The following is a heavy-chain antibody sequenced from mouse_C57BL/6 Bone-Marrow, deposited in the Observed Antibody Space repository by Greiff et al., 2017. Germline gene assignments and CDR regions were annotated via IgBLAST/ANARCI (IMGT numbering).Heavy chain of an antibody. CDR1: GYSITSGYY. J-gene: IGHJ3*01. D-gene: IGHD1-1*01. Sequence: EVQLVESGPGLVKPSQSLSLTCSVTGYSITSGYYWNWIRQFPGNQLEWMGYISYDGSNNYNPSLKNRISITRDTSKNQFFLKLNSVTTEDTATYDCAREDYYYGSLAWFAYWGQGTLVTVSA. CDR2: ISYDGSN. V-gene: IGHV3-6*01. CDR3: AREDYYYGSLAWFAY.